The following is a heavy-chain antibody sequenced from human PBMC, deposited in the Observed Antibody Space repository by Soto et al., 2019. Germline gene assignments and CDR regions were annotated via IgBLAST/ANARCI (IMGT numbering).Heavy chain of an antibody. CDR1: GGSISSGCYS. Sequence: SETLSLTCAVSGGSISSGCYSWSWIRQPPGKGLEWIGYIYHSGSTYYNPSLKSRVTISVDRSKNQFSLKLSSVTAADTAVYYCARGRSRDGPDYWGQGTPVTVSS. CDR3: ARGRSRDGPDY. V-gene: IGHV4-30-2*01. CDR2: IYHSGST. J-gene: IGHJ4*02.